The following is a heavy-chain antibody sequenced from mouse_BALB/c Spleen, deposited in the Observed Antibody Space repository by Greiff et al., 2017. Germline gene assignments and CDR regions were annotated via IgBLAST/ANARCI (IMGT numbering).Heavy chain of an antibody. CDR2: ISSGGST. J-gene: IGHJ2*01. V-gene: IGHV5-6-5*01. Sequence: DVHLVESGGGLVKPGGSLKLSCAASGFTFSSYAMSWVRQTPEKRLEWVASISSGGSTYYPDSVKGRFTISRDNARNILYLQMSSLRSEDTAMYYCAREDLRDYFDYWGQGTTLTVSS. CDR3: AREDLRDYFDY. CDR1: GFTFSSYA.